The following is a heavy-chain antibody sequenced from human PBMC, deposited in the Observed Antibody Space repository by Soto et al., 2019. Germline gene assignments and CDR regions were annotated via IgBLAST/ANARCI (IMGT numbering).Heavy chain of an antibody. D-gene: IGHD2-15*01. V-gene: IGHV3-23*01. J-gene: IGHJ5*02. CDR3: AKDRVSCSGGSCFDWFDP. CDR1: GFIFSKYA. CDR2: ISGIGGST. Sequence: PGGSLRLSCAASGFIFSKYAMTWIRQAPGKGLEWVAAISGIGGSTYYADSVKGRFTISRDKSKNTLFLQMNSLRAEDTAVYYCAKDRVSCSGGSCFDWFDPRGQGTLVTVSS.